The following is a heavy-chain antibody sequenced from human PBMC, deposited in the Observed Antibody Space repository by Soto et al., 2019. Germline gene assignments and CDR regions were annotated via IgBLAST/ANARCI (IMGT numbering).Heavy chain of an antibody. CDR1: DSIFGDMP. CDR2: MGGANGDT. Sequence: VQMLESGGGLVQPGGPLSPPWAPPDSIFGDMPWTGSRKPQGRGWEGVAGMGGANGDTYYAESVRGRFAIFRDNSKSTLFLQLNSLRAEDTAVYFCAKDGVDHNSVWDPFDIWGQGTLVTVSS. D-gene: IGHD2-15*01. CDR3: AKDGVDHNSVWDPFDI. V-gene: IGHV3-23*01. J-gene: IGHJ3*02.